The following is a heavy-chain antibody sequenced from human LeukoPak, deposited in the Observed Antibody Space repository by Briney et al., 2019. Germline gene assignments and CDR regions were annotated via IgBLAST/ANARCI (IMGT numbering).Heavy chain of an antibody. CDR2: INPNSGGT. CDR1: GYTFTGYY. J-gene: IGHJ6*02. V-gene: IGHV1-2*02. D-gene: IGHD3-10*01. CDR3: ARARYYGSGSYSIYYYYGMDV. Sequence: AASVKVSCKASGYTFTGYYMHWVRQAPGQGLEWMGWINPNSGGTNYAQKFQGRVTMTRDTSISTAYMELSRLRSDDTAVYYCARARYYGSGSYSIYYYYGMDVWGQGTTVTVSS.